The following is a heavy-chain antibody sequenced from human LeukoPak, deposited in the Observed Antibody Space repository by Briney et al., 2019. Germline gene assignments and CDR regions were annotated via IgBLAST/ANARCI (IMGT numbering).Heavy chain of an antibody. CDR2: INPNRGGP. Sequence: GASVKVSCKASGYTFTGYYMHWVRQAPGQGLEWMGWINPNRGGPNYAQKFQGRVTMTRDTSISTAYLELSRLRSDDTAVYYCARSGGGSSSWEIDYWGQGTLVTVSS. CDR3: ARSGGGSSSWEIDY. CDR1: GYTFTGYY. V-gene: IGHV1-2*02. D-gene: IGHD6-13*01. J-gene: IGHJ4*02.